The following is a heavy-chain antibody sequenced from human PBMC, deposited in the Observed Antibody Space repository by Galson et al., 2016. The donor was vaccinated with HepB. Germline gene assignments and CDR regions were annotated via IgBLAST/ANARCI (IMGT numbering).Heavy chain of an antibody. D-gene: IGHD1-26*01. J-gene: IGHJ6*02. V-gene: IGHV3-74*01. Sequence: SLRLSCAASGFTFSSYWMHWVRQTPGKGLVWVSRMNSDGIRTSHADSVAGRFTISRDNAKNTLYLQMNSLRVEGTAVYFCARGGYSDTWYDYYGMDVWGQGTTVTVSS. CDR2: MNSDGIRT. CDR1: GFTFSSYW. CDR3: ARGGYSDTWYDYYGMDV.